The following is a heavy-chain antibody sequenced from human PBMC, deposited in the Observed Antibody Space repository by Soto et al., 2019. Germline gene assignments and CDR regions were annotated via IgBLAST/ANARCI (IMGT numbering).Heavy chain of an antibody. D-gene: IGHD2-15*01. CDR1: GGSISSYY. V-gene: IGHV4-59*01. Sequence: SETLSLTCTVSGGSISSYYWSWIRQPPGKGLEWIGYIYYSGSTNYNPSLKSRVTISVDTSKNQFSLKLSSVTAADTAVYYCARGRVWYDDWGKGTLVTVSS. CDR3: ARGRVWYDD. CDR2: IYYSGST. J-gene: IGHJ4*02.